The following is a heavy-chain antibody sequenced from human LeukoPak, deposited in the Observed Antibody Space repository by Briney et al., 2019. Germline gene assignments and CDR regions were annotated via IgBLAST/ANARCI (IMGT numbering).Heavy chain of an antibody. Sequence: PGGSLRLSCAASGFTFSNYWMHWVRQAPGKGLVWVSRISSDGSSTSYADSVKGRFTISRDNAKDTLYLQINSLRAEDTAVYYCARVGGTTFSFAEGHYFDYWGQGTLVTVSS. D-gene: IGHD1-14*01. J-gene: IGHJ4*02. V-gene: IGHV3-74*01. CDR3: ARVGGTTFSFAEGHYFDY. CDR1: GFTFSNYW. CDR2: ISSDGSST.